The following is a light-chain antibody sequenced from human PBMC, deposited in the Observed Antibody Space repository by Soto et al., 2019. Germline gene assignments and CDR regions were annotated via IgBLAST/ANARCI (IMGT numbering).Light chain of an antibody. Sequence: DIQMTQSPATLSGSVVDIVTITCRASQTFGRWLARFQQKPGKAPKLLIYEASNLESGVPSRFSGSGSGTEFTLTISSLQPDDFATYYCQHYNSYSEAFGQGTKVDIK. V-gene: IGKV1-5*03. CDR3: QHYNSYSEA. CDR1: QTFGRW. CDR2: EAS. J-gene: IGKJ1*01.